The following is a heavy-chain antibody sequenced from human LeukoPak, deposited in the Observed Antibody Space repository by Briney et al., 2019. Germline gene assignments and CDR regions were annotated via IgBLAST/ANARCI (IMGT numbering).Heavy chain of an antibody. Sequence: GGSLRLSCSASGFTFSSYAMHWVRQAPGKGLEYVSAISSNGGSTYYADSVKGRFTISRDNSKNTLYLQMSSLRAEDTAVYYCVKGTRVTTWLIVVGFDYWGQGTLVTVSS. CDR3: VKGTRVTTWLIVVGFDY. CDR2: ISSNGGST. D-gene: IGHD4-17*01. J-gene: IGHJ4*02. V-gene: IGHV3-64D*06. CDR1: GFTFSSYA.